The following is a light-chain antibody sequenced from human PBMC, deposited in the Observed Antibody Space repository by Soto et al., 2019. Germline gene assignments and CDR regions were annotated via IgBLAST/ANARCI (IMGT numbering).Light chain of an antibody. Sequence: QSVLTQPPSASGTPGQRVTISCSGASSNIGGSFVYWYQQLPETAPKLLIYRNDQRPSGVPDRFSGSKSGTSASLAISGLRSEDEADYYCAAWDDSLSGQGLFGGGTKLTVL. CDR1: SSNIGGSF. CDR2: RND. J-gene: IGLJ2*01. CDR3: AAWDDSLSGQGL. V-gene: IGLV1-47*01.